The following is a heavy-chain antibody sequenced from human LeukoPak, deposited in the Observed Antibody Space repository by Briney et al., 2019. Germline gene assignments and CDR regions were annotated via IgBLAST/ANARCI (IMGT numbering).Heavy chain of an antibody. D-gene: IGHD4-11*01. Sequence: SETLSLTCAVYGGSFSGYYWSWIRQPPGKGLEWIGEINHSGSTNYNPSLKSRVTISVDTSKNQFSLNLSSVTAADTAVYYCARASSYVGGGFDYWGQGTLVTVSS. J-gene: IGHJ4*02. V-gene: IGHV4-34*01. CDR3: ARASSYVGGGFDY. CDR2: INHSGST. CDR1: GGSFSGYY.